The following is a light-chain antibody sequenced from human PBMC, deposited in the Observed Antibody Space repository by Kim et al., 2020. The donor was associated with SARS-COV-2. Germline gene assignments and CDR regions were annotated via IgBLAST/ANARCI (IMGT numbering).Light chain of an antibody. J-gene: IGKJ4*01. CDR3: KQYNSPLRS. CDR1: QGVTSW. V-gene: IGKV1-5*03. Sequence: DIQMTQSPSTLSASIGDRVTISCRASQGVTSWLAWYQQKPGKVPKLLIYKTPSLESGVPSRFRGSGSGTEFTLTISSLQPDDFATYYCKQYNSPLRSFGGGPRVEL. CDR2: KTP.